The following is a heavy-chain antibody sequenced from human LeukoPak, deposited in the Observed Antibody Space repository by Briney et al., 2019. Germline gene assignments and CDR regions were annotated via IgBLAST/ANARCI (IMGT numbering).Heavy chain of an antibody. CDR3: ARGDCSSTSCYRVGLYYYYMDV. D-gene: IGHD2-2*02. V-gene: IGHV4-61*02. J-gene: IGHJ6*03. CDR2: IYNSGSS. CDR1: GGSISSGSYY. Sequence: SETLSLTCTVSGGSISSGSYYWNWIRQPAGQGLEWIGRIYNSGSSKYNPSPKSRVTISVDTSKNQFSLKLSSVPAADTAVYYCARGDCSSTSCYRVGLYYYYMDVWGKGTTVTVSS.